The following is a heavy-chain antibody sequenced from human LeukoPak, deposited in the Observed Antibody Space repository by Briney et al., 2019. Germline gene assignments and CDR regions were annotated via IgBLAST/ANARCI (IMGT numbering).Heavy chain of an antibody. J-gene: IGHJ5*02. Sequence: ASETLSLTCSVSGGSISNRNYFWGWIRQFPGKGLEWIGSIYYSGGTYYNPSLKGRITISVDTSKNHFSLKLSSVTAADTAVYYCARESGITIFGVGRNWFDPWGQGTLVTVSS. CDR1: GGSISNRNYF. CDR3: ARESGITIFGVGRNWFDP. V-gene: IGHV4-39*02. D-gene: IGHD3-3*01. CDR2: IYYSGGT.